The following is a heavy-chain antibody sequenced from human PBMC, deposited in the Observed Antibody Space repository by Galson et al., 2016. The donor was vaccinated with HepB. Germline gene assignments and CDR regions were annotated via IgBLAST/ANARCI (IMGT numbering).Heavy chain of an antibody. V-gene: IGHV3-48*02. J-gene: IGHJ4*02. Sequence: SLRLSCAASGFAFSSYSMNWVRQAPGKGLEWVAYIRRSSSMIYYADSVKGRFTISRDDAKNSLYLQMNSLRDEDTAVYYCVRDPDALDHWGQGTLVTVSS. CDR3: VRDPDALDH. CDR2: IRRSSSMI. CDR1: GFAFSSYS.